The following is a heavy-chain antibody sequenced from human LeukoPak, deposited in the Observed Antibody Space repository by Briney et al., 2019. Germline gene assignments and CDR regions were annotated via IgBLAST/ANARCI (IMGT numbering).Heavy chain of an antibody. CDR3: ASGLRFLEWLPNYYYYMDV. Sequence: SETLSLTCAIYGGSFSGYYWSWIRQPPGKGLEWIGEINHSGSTNYNPSLKSRVAISVDTSKNQFSLKLSSVTAADTAVYYCASGLRFLEWLPNYYYYMDVWGKGTRSPSP. CDR1: GGSFSGYY. J-gene: IGHJ6*03. D-gene: IGHD3-3*01. V-gene: IGHV4-34*01. CDR2: INHSGST.